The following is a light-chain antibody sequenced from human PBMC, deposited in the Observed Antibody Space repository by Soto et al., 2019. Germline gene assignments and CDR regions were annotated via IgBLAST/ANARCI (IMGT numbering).Light chain of an antibody. V-gene: IGKV3-11*01. CDR2: DAS. Sequence: EILMTQSPATLSVSPGALATLSCRASQSVSNYFAWYQQQPGQAPRLLIYDASNRATGIPARFSGSGSGTDFTLTISSLEPEDFAVYYCQQRSNWITFGQGTRLEIK. CDR3: QQRSNWIT. CDR1: QSVSNY. J-gene: IGKJ5*01.